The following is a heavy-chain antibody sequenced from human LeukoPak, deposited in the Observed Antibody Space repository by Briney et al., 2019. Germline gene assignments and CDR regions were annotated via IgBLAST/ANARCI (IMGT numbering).Heavy chain of an antibody. D-gene: IGHD6-13*01. CDR1: GFTFSSYS. CDR3: ARGSSNDY. CDR2: ISSSSSYT. Sequence: PGGSLRLSCAASGFTFSSYSMNWVRQAPGKGLEWVSSISSSSSYTYYADSVKGRFTISRDNAKNTLYLQMNSLRAEDTAVYYCARGSSNDYWGQGTLVTVSS. V-gene: IGHV3-21*01. J-gene: IGHJ4*02.